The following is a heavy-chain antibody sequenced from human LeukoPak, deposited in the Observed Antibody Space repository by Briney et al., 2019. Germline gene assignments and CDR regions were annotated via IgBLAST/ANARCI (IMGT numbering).Heavy chain of an antibody. CDR1: GGSISSYH. J-gene: IGHJ4*02. V-gene: IGHV4-59*01. CDR3: ARESSGWSHDYFDY. D-gene: IGHD6-19*01. CDR2: IYYRGST. Sequence: SETLSLTCTVSGGSISSYHWSWIRQAPGKGLEWIGFIYYRGSTNYNPSLKSRVTISVDTSKNQFSLNLRSVTAADTGVYYCARESSGWSHDYFDYWGQGTLVTVSS.